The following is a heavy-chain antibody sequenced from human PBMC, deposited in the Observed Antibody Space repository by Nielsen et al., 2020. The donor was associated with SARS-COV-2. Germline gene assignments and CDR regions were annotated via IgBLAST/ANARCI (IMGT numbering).Heavy chain of an antibody. CDR3: ARDDPVGYIITAS. CDR1: GITFSSYW. V-gene: IGHV3-74*01. D-gene: IGHD5-12*01. Sequence: GESLKISCAASGITFSSYWVHWVRQAPGKGLVWVSRINSDGSTTNYADSVKGRFTISRDNAKNTLYLQMNSLRAEDTAVYYCARDDPVGYIITASWGQGTLVTVSS. J-gene: IGHJ5*02. CDR2: INSDGSTT.